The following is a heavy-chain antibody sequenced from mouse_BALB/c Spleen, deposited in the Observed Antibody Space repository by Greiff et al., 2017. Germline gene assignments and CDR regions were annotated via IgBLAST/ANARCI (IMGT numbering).Heavy chain of an antibody. D-gene: IGHD2-2*01. V-gene: IGHV5-17*02. CDR1: GFTFSSFG. CDR3: ARSLGYYYAMDY. CDR2: ISSGSSTI. Sequence: EVKLVESGGGLVQPGGSRKLSCAASGFTFSSFGMHWVRQAPEKGLEWVAYISSGSSTIYYADTVKGRFTISRDNPKNTLFLQMTSLRSEDTAMYYCARSLGYYYAMDYWGQGTSVTVSS. J-gene: IGHJ4*01.